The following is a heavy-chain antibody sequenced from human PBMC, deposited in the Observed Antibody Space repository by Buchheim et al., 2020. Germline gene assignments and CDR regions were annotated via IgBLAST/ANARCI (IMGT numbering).Heavy chain of an antibody. CDR3: AKRLGIEAGEGYDMDV. CDR1: GFTFSTYA. CDR2: ISSSGGST. V-gene: IGHV3-23*04. Sequence: EVQLVESGGDLVQPGGSLRLSCAASGFTFSTYAMSWVRQAPGKGLEWVSTISSSGGSTFYADSVKGRFTISSDNSKNTPYPQIKSLRAEDTAVFYCAKRLGIEAGEGYDMDVWGQGTT. D-gene: IGHD6-19*01. J-gene: IGHJ6*02.